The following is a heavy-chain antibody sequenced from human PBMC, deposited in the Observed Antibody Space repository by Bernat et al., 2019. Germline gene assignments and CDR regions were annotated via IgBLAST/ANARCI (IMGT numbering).Heavy chain of an antibody. J-gene: IGHJ4*02. V-gene: IGHV3-43*02. CDR1: GFTFDDYA. CDR3: AKDIASGRAVADPADDY. D-gene: IGHD6-19*01. Sequence: EVQLVESGGGVVQPGGSLRLSCAASGFTFDDYAMHWVRQAPGKGLEWVSLISGDGGSTYYADSVKGRFTISRDNSKNSLYLQMNSLRTEDTALYYCAKDIASGRAVADPADDYWGQGTLVTVSS. CDR2: ISGDGGST.